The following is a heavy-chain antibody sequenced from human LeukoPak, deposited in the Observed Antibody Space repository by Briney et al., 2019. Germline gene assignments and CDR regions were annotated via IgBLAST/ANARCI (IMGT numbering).Heavy chain of an antibody. J-gene: IGHJ4*02. CDR1: GFSCSSYW. Sequence: GGSLRLSCSASGFSCSSYWMRWVRQAPGKGLEWVAHINADGSDKNYADSVKGRFFISRDNTTNSLSLQMNRPRDADTAVYYCARGSVGAPAFDYWGQGTLVTVSS. CDR2: INADGSDK. D-gene: IGHD1-26*01. V-gene: IGHV3-7*01. CDR3: ARGSVGAPAFDY.